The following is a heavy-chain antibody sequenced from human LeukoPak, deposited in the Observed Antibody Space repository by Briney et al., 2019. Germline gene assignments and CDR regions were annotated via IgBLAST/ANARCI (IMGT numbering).Heavy chain of an antibody. J-gene: IGHJ4*02. CDR2: ISYDGSNK. D-gene: IGHD5-12*01. Sequence: GGSLRLSCAASGFTFSSYAMHWVRQAPGKGLEWVAVISYDGSNKYYADSVKGRFTISRDNSKNTLYLQMNSLRAEDTAVYYCARGEWLRSPADYWGQGTLVTVSS. CDR3: ARGEWLRSPADY. CDR1: GFTFSSYA. V-gene: IGHV3-30*04.